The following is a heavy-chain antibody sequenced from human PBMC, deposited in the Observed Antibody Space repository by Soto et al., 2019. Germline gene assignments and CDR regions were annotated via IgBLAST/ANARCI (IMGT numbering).Heavy chain of an antibody. J-gene: IGHJ3*02. CDR2: IGGAAVST. Sequence: HPGGSLRLSCEASGFIFSTYAMSWVRQSPGKGLEWVSVIGGAAVSTDCADSLKGRCTVSRDDSKNTVYLQLDSPRDDDTAVYYCAKDSTSYNGVYDPFDIWGQGTMVTVSS. CDR3: AKDSTSYNGVYDPFDI. CDR1: GFIFSTYA. V-gene: IGHV3-23*01. D-gene: IGHD1-1*01.